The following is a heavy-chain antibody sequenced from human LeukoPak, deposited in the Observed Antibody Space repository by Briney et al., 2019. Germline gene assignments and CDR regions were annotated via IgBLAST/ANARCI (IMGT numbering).Heavy chain of an antibody. CDR2: ISSSGGNT. Sequence: GGSLRLSCSASGFTFSIYAMNWVRQAPGKGLEYVSAISSSGGNTYYADSVKGRFTISRDNSKNTLFLQMNSLRAEDSAVYYCVKGVSNTRLNAFDISGQGEMGTVSS. J-gene: IGHJ3*02. D-gene: IGHD2-2*01. CDR1: GFTFSIYA. CDR3: VKGVSNTRLNAFDI. V-gene: IGHV3-64*04.